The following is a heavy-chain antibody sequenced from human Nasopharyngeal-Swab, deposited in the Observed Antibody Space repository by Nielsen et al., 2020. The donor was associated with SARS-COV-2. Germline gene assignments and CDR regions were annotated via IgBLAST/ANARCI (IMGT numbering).Heavy chain of an antibody. CDR3: ARGPLDSTHDSDY. CDR2: IHQSGIT. CDR1: SASFSAYY. D-gene: IGHD2-15*01. V-gene: IGHV4-34*01. Sequence: SETLSLTCAVNSASFSAYYWSWIRQPPGNGLEWIGQIHQSGITYYNAPLKSRVIISVEMSKNQISLKLNSVTAADTAVYYCARGPLDSTHDSDYWDQGTLVTVSS. J-gene: IGHJ4*02.